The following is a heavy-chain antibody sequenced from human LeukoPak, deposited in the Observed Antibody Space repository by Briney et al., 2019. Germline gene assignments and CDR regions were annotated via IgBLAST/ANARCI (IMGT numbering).Heavy chain of an antibody. CDR2: IKSKTDGGTT. Sequence: SGGSLRLSCAVSGFTFSSYWMSWVRQAPGKGLEWVGRIKSKTDGGTTDYAAPVKGRFTISRDDSKNTLYLQMNSLKTEDAAVYYCTTARVGATMGFIQEPFDYWGQGTLVTVSS. CDR1: GFTFSSYW. J-gene: IGHJ4*02. V-gene: IGHV3-15*01. CDR3: TTARVGATMGFIQEPFDY. D-gene: IGHD1-26*01.